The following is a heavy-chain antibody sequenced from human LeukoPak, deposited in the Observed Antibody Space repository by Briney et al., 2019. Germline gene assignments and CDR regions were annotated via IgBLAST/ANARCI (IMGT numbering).Heavy chain of an antibody. CDR1: GGSFNDYY. V-gene: IGHV4-34*01. Sequence: SETLPLTCAVYGGSFNDYYWNWIRQPPGKGLEWIGEINLRGSTTYNPSLKSRVTISLDESKNQFSLKLSSVTAADTAVYYCARDSRDYYDSGGYYYYYYMDVWGKGTTVTISS. CDR3: ARDSRDYYDSGGYYYYYYMDV. D-gene: IGHD3-22*01. CDR2: INLRGST. J-gene: IGHJ6*03.